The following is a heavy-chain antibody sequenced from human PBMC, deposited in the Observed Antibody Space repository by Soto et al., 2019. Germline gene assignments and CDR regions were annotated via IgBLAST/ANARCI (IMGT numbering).Heavy chain of an antibody. V-gene: IGHV5-51*01. CDR1: GYNFAGYW. J-gene: IGHJ4*02. D-gene: IGHD3-3*01. CDR2: IYPSDSDT. CDR3: ARAGVSTRTFDY. Sequence: PGESLKISCKGSGYNFAGYWIAWVLQMPGKGLELMGIIYPSDSDTRYRPSFQGQVTISADTSISSAYLQWSSLRASDTAMYYCARAGVSTRTFDYWGQGTPVTVSS.